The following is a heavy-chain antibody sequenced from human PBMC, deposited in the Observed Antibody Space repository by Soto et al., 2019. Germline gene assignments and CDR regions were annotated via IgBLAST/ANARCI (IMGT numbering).Heavy chain of an antibody. CDR2: ISGSGGST. CDR3: AKAWSNSSGWYEYYYGMDV. V-gene: IGHV3-23*01. J-gene: IGHJ6*02. Sequence: VGSLRLSCAASGFTFSSYAMSWVRQAPGKGLEWVSAISGSGGSTYYADSVKGRFTISRDNSKNTLYLQMNSLRAEDTAVYYCAKAWSNSSGWYEYYYGMDVWGQGTTVTVSS. CDR1: GFTFSSYA. D-gene: IGHD6-19*01.